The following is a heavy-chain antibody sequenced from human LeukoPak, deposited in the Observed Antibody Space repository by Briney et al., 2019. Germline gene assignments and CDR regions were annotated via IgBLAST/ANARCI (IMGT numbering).Heavy chain of an antibody. V-gene: IGHV2-70*11. CDR1: GFSLSTSGMC. CDR3: ARIRLYDSSGYHFDY. CDR2: IDWDDEK. Sequence: SGPTLVNPTQTPTLTCTFSGFSLSTSGMCVSWIRQPPGKALEWLARIDWDDEKYYRTSLKTRLTISKDTSKNQVVLTMTNMDPVDTATYYCARIRLYDSSGYHFDYWGQGTLVTVSS. J-gene: IGHJ4*02. D-gene: IGHD3-22*01.